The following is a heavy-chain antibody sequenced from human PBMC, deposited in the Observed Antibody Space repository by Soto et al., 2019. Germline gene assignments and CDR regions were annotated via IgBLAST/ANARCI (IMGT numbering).Heavy chain of an antibody. Sequence: GESLKISCKASGYDFARTWSGWVRQLPGKGPDWLGIIYPGDSETRYSPSFRGQVTFSVDMSISTAYLQWSSLKTSDIAIYYCARLVGAYDSYFDHWGQGTRVTVSS. J-gene: IGHJ4*02. V-gene: IGHV5-51*01. CDR2: IYPGDSET. D-gene: IGHD5-12*01. CDR3: ARLVGAYDSYFDH. CDR1: GYDFARTW.